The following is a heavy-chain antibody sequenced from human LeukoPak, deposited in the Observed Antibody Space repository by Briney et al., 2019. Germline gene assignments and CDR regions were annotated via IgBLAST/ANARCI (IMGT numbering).Heavy chain of an antibody. CDR3: ARDRVASPWYYFDS. D-gene: IGHD3-3*02. V-gene: IGHV4-4*02. J-gene: IGHJ4*02. CDR1: GDSISSSNW. CDR2: IYHRGNI. Sequence: SGTLSLTCAVSGDSISSSNWWSWVRQPPGKGLEWLGEIYHRGNIDYNPSFKSRITISIDKSKNQFSLKLSSVTAADTAVYYCARDRVASPWYYFDSWGQGTLVTVPS.